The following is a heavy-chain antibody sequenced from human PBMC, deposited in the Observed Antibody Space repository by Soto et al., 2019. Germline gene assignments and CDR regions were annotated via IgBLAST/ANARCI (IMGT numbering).Heavy chain of an antibody. CDR3: AKDRDPGETTDGGEYFDY. V-gene: IGHV3-9*01. D-gene: IGHD3-16*01. J-gene: IGHJ4*02. CDR1: GFTFDDYA. Sequence: EVHLVESGGGLVQPGRSLRLSCVASGFTFDDYAMHWVRQAPGKGLEWVAGFSWNSGNIGYADAVNGRFTISSDNAKNSLYLQMNSLSPDDSALYYCAKDRDPGETTDGGEYFDYWGQGTLVTVSS. CDR2: FSWNSGNI.